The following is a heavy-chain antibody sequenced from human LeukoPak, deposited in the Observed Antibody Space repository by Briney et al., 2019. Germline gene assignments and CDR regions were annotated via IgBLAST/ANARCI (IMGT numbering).Heavy chain of an antibody. CDR3: AKDLNYGDGRGKFDP. Sequence: PGGSLRLSCAASGFTFSNFAMAWVRQTPEKGLQWVSGILAGGSTYYADSVKGRFTISRDNSKSPLYLQMNSLRVDDTAVYFWAKDLNYGDGRGKFDPWGREPWSPSPQ. CDR2: ILAGGST. D-gene: IGHD4-17*01. V-gene: IGHV3-23*01. CDR1: GFTFSNFA. J-gene: IGHJ5*02.